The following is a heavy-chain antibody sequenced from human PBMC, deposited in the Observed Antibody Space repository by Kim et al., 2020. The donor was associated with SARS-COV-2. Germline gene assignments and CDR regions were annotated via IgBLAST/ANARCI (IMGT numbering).Heavy chain of an antibody. V-gene: IGHV1-46*01. CDR2: INPSGGST. D-gene: IGHD3-22*01. CDR3: ARNVVMYYYDSSGYSAFDY. CDR1: GYTFTSYY. Sequence: ASVKVSCKASGYTFTSYYMHWVRQAPGQGLEWMGIINPSGGSTSYAQKFQGRVTMTRDTSTSTVYMELSSLRSEDTAVYYCARNVVMYYYDSSGYSAFDYGGQGTLVTVSS. J-gene: IGHJ4*02.